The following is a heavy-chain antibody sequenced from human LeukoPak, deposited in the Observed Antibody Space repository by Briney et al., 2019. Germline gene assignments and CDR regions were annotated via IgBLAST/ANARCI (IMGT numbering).Heavy chain of an antibody. CDR3: TRDRGIMLTFGGVIAKGAHY. CDR2: IYTSGST. D-gene: IGHD3-16*02. CDR1: GGSISSYY. J-gene: IGHJ4*02. Sequence: NPSQTLSLTCTVSGGSISSYYWSWIRQPAGKGLEWIGRIYTSGSTNYNPSLKSRVTMSVDASKNQFSLKLSSVTAADTALYYCTRDRGIMLTFGGVIAKGAHYWGQGTLVTVSS. V-gene: IGHV4-4*07.